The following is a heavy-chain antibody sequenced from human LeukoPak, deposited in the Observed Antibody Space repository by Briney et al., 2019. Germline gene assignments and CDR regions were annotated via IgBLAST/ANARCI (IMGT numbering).Heavy chain of an antibody. CDR3: ARGPFRYDFRSGYYTGTDYYYYMDV. V-gene: IGHV1-8*01. J-gene: IGHJ6*03. Sequence: ASVKVSCKASGYTFTSYDINWVRQATGQGLEWMGWMNPNSGNTGYAQKFQGRVTMTRNTSISTAYMELSSLRSEDTAVYYCARGPFRYDFRSGYYTGTDYYYYMDVWGKGTTVTVSS. CDR1: GYTFTSYD. D-gene: IGHD3-3*01. CDR2: MNPNSGNT.